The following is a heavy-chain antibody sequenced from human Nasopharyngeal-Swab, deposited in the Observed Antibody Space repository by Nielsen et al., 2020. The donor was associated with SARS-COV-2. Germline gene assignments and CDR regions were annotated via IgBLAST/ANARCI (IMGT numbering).Heavy chain of an antibody. CDR3: AKEMFKYGSGVSSDGFDV. J-gene: IGHJ3*01. V-gene: IGHV3-30*18. CDR2: ISYDETDQ. Sequence: LSLTCAASGFTFSDHAIHWVRQAPGKGLEWVAVISYDETDQYYSGSVKGRFTISRDSSKKMVYLQMNSLRPEDTGLYYCAKEMFKYGSGVSSDGFDVWGQGTRVTVSS. D-gene: IGHD3-10*01. CDR1: GFTFSDHA.